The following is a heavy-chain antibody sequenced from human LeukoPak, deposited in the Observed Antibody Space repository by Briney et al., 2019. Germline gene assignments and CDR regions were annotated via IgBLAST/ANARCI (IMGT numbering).Heavy chain of an antibody. J-gene: IGHJ4*02. V-gene: IGHV3-23*01. CDR2: ISGNSGGGGST. CDR1: GFTFSSYA. CDR3: AKETGYSSSWYGFDY. Sequence: GGSLRLSCAASGFTFSSYAMSWVRQAPGKGLECVSAISGNSGGGGSTFYADSVKGRFTISRDNSKNTLYLQMNSLRAEDTAVYYCAKETGYSSSWYGFDYWGQGTLVTVSS. D-gene: IGHD6-13*01.